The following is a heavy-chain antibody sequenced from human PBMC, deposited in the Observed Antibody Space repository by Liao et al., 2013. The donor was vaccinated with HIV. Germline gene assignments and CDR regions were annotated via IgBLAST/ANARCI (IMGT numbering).Heavy chain of an antibody. J-gene: IGHJ6*03. D-gene: IGHD5-24*01. CDR1: GGSISGKTYH. CDR2: IYYSGTT. CDR3: ARVGMTTITGYYYYIDV. V-gene: IGHV4-39*02. Sequence: QVRLQESGPGLVKPSETLSLACTVSGGSISGKTYHWGWIRQPPGKGLEWIGSIYYSGTTYYNSSLGSRVTISVDTSKNHFSLRLSSVTAADTAMYYCARVGMTTITGYYYYIDVWGKGTTVTVSS.